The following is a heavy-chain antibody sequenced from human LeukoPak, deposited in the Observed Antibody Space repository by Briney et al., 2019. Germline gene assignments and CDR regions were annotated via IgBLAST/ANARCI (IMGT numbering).Heavy chain of an antibody. CDR2: ISAYNGNT. CDR1: GYTFTSYG. D-gene: IGHD3-9*01. J-gene: IGHJ5*02. CDR3: ARGLYDILTGYPNWFDP. V-gene: IGHV1-18*01. Sequence: ASVKVSCKAFGYTFTSYGISWVRQAPGQGLEWMGWISAYNGNTNYAQKLQGRVTMTTDTSTSTAYMELRSLRSDDTAVYYCARGLYDILTGYPNWFDPWGQGTLVTVSS.